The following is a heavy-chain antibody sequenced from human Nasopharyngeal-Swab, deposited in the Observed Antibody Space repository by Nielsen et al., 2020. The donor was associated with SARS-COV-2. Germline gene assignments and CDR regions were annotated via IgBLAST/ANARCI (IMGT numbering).Heavy chain of an antibody. CDR1: GFTFSSYS. V-gene: IGHV3-21*01. Sequence: GESLKISCAASGFTFSSYSMNWVRQAPGKGLEWVSSISSSSSYIYYADSVKGRFTISRDNAKNSLYLQMNSLRAEDTAVYYCAREVGSRWYYFDYWGQGTLVTVSS. D-gene: IGHD6-13*01. J-gene: IGHJ4*02. CDR3: AREVGSRWYYFDY. CDR2: ISSSSSYI.